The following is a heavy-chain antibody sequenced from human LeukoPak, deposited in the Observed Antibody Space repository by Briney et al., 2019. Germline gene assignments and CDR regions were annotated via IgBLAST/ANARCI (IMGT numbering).Heavy chain of an antibody. J-gene: IGHJ6*02. CDR3: GRIAINANNGMDV. V-gene: IGHV3-72*01. D-gene: IGHD1/OR15-1a*01. Sequence: GGSQRLPCAASGFKFRDLYIVCVRQAPGKGREGCARRRKKASSYTTDSAASVEGRFTISRAVSESSLYLQMNSLRTEDTAVYYCGRIAINANNGMDVWGQGTTVTVSS. CDR1: GFKFRDLY. CDR2: RRKKASSYTT.